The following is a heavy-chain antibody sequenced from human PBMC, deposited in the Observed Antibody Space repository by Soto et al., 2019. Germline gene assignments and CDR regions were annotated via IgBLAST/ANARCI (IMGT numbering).Heavy chain of an antibody. CDR3: AKERRLERWDVDY. CDR1: GFTFSSYA. D-gene: IGHD1-1*01. Sequence: EVQLLESGGGLVQPGGSLRLSCAASGFTFSSYAMSWVRQAPGKGLEWVSVISGSGGRIYYADSVKGRFTISRDNSKNTLYLQMNSLRDEDTAIYYCAKERRLERWDVDYWGQGTLVTVSS. CDR2: ISGSGGRI. V-gene: IGHV3-23*01. J-gene: IGHJ4*02.